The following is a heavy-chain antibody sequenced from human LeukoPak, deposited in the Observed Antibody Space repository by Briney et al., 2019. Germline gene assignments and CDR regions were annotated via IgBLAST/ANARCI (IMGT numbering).Heavy chain of an antibody. CDR2: IYSGGTT. Sequence: GGSLRLSCAASGFTVSSNYMSWVRQAPGKGLEWLSVIYSGGTTYHADSAKGRFTISRDSSKNTLYLQMNSLRAEDTAVYYCARRLSASYFYMDVWGKGTTVTVSS. D-gene: IGHD2-2*01. CDR1: GFTVSSNY. CDR3: ARRLSASYFYMDV. V-gene: IGHV3-53*01. J-gene: IGHJ6*03.